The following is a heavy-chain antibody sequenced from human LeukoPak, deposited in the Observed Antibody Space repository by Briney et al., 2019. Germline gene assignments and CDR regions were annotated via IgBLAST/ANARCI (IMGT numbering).Heavy chain of an antibody. Sequence: ASVKVSCKASGYTFANYGISWVRLAPGQRLEWMGWTSTYNDNTNYAQKFQDRVTMTTDTSTSTAYMELRSLRSDDTAVYCARGQIYWYFDLRGRGTLVTVSS. CDR2: TSTYNDNT. CDR1: GYTFANYG. V-gene: IGHV1-18*01. CDR3: ARGQIYWYFDL. J-gene: IGHJ2*01.